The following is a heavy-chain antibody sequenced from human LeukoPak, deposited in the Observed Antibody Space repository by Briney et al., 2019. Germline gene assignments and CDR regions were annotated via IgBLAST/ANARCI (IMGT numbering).Heavy chain of an antibody. CDR3: ARALYSGGWYGMDV. D-gene: IGHD6-19*01. CDR2: ISYDGSNK. J-gene: IGHJ6*02. CDR1: GFTFSSFG. V-gene: IGHV3-30*03. Sequence: GGSLRLSCAASGFTFSSFGMHWVRQAPGEGLEWVAVISYDGSNKYYADSVKGRFTITRDNSRSTVYLQMNSLRADDTAVYYCARALYSGGWYGMDVWGQGTTVTVSS.